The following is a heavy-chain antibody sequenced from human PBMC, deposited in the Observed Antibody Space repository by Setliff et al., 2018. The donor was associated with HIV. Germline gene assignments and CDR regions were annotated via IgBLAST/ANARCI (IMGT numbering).Heavy chain of an antibody. D-gene: IGHD3-16*01. CDR1: GYTFTSYA. J-gene: IGHJ6*03. CDR3: ARTVKTTLGDLLSPYYYYMDL. Sequence: ASVKVSCKASGYTFTSYAMNWVRQAPGQGLEWMGWMSTYSGNTDDAQNVQGRFTMTSDTSTTTAYMELRNLRSNDSAVYYCARTVKTTLGDLLSPYYYYMDLWGKGTTVTVSS. V-gene: IGHV1-18*01. CDR2: MSTYSGNT.